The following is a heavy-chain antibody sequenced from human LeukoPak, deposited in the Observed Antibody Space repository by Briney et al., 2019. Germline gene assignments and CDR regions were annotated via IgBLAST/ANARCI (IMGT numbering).Heavy chain of an antibody. CDR3: ARTYYYDSSGLVPGY. J-gene: IGHJ4*02. CDR2: IDPSDSYT. D-gene: IGHD3-22*01. Sequence: GESLKISCKGSGYSFTSYWISWVRQMPGKGLEWMGRIDPSDSYTNYGPSFQGHVTISADKSISTAYLQWSSLKASDTAMYYCARTYYYDSSGLVPGYWGQGTLVTVSS. V-gene: IGHV5-10-1*01. CDR1: GYSFTSYW.